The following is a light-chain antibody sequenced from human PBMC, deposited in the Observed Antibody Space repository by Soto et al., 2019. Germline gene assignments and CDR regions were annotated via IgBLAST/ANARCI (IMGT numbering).Light chain of an antibody. V-gene: IGKV1-27*01. CDR2: AAS. CDR3: QKYSSVIT. J-gene: IGKJ5*01. Sequence: DFQMTQSPSSLSASVGDRVTITCRASQGISSYLAWYQQKLGKVPKLLISAASTLQSGVPSRFSGSGSGTDFTLTISSLQPEDVATYYCQKYSSVITFGQGTRLEIK. CDR1: QGISSY.